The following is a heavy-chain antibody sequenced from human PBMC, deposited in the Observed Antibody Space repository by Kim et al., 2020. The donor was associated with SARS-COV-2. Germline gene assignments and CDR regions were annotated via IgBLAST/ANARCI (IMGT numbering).Heavy chain of an antibody. CDR2: IDGPTTNT. CDR1: GFAFSSHA. CDR3: ATWLQSHFDY. D-gene: IGHD5-12*01. J-gene: IGHJ4*02. Sequence: GGSLRLSCRTSGFAFSSHAMMWVRQTPEKGLEWVATIDGPTTNTHYPDSVKGRFTISRDNSQNTVYLHMSSLRAEDTAIYCCATWLQSHFDYWGQGTLVTVS. V-gene: IGHV3-23*01.